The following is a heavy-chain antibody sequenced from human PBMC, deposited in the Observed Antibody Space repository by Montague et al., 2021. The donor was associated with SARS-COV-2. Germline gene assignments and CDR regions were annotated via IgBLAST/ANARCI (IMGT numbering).Heavy chain of an antibody. V-gene: IGHV4-59*03. D-gene: IGHD3-16*01. J-gene: IGHJ4*02. CDR3: ARYGGYFEH. Sequence: SETRSLTCTVSGGSIRSYYWSWIRQTPGKGLEWIGYIYYDGSTNYNPSLKSRVTMSVDSSKNQFSLRLSSVTAADTAVYYCARYGGYFEHWGQGTLVTVSS. CDR1: GGSIRSYY. CDR2: IYYDGST.